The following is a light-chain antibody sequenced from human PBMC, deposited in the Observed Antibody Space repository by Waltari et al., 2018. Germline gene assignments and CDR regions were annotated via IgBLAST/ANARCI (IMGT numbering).Light chain of an antibody. V-gene: IGKV1-33*01. CDR3: QQYDSLPIT. CDR2: DAS. CDR1: QDIGNY. J-gene: IGKJ5*01. Sequence: DIQMTQSPSSLSASVGDRVTITCQASQDIGNYLNWYQQKPGKDPKLLIYDASHLETGVPXXFSGSGSGTDFTFXISSLQPEDIATYYCQQYDSLPITFGQGTRLEIK.